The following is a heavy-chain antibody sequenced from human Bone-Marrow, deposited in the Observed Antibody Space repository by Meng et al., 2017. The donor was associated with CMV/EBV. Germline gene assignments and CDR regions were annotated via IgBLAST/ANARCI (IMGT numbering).Heavy chain of an antibody. Sequence: ASVKVSCKASGYTFTSYYMHWVRQAPGQGLEWMGIINPSGGSTSYAQKFQGRVTMTRDTSTSTVYMELSSLRSEDTAVYYCARDNVVVVPPNYYYYGMDVWGQGTTVTVSS. D-gene: IGHD2-2*01. CDR3: ARDNVVVVPPNYYYYGMDV. V-gene: IGHV1-46*01. CDR1: GYTFTSYY. CDR2: INPSGGST. J-gene: IGHJ6*02.